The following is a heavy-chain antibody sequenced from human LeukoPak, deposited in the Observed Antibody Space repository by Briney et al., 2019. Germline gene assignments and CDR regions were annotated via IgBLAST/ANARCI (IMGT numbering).Heavy chain of an antibody. CDR1: GFTFSSYW. CDR2: IKQDGSEK. D-gene: IGHD3-10*01. Sequence: PGGSLRLSCAASGFTFSSYWMSWVRQAPGKGLEWVANIKQDGSEKYYVDSVKGRFTISRDNAKNSLYLQMNSLSAEDTAVYYCARVDGYGSGTFDYWGQGTLVTVSS. CDR3: ARVDGYGSGTFDY. V-gene: IGHV3-7*01. J-gene: IGHJ4*02.